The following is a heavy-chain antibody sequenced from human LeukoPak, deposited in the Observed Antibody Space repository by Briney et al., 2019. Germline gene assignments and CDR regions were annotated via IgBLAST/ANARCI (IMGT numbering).Heavy chain of an antibody. D-gene: IGHD3-22*01. Sequence: PGGSLRLSCAASGFTFSSYAMHWVRQAPGKGLEYVSAISSNGGSTYYANSVKGRFTISRDNSKNTLYLQMGSLRAEDTAVYYCARDRSYDSSGYYFYWGQGTLVTVSS. CDR3: ARDRSYDSSGYYFY. CDR2: ISSNGGST. CDR1: GFTFSSYA. V-gene: IGHV3-64*01. J-gene: IGHJ4*02.